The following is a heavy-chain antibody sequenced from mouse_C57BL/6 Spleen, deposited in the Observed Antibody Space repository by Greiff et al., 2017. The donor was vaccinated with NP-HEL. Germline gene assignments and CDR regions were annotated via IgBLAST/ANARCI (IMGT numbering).Heavy chain of an antibody. CDR3: TRFLYYYGSSPPWFAY. CDR1: GYTFTDYE. D-gene: IGHD1-1*01. Sequence: VQLQQSGAELVRPGASVTLSCKASGYTFTDYEMHWVKQTPVHGLEWIGAIDPETGGTAYNQKFKGKAILTADKSSSTAYMELRSLTSEDSAVYYCTRFLYYYGSSPPWFAYWGQGTLVTVSA. J-gene: IGHJ3*01. CDR2: IDPETGGT. V-gene: IGHV1-15*01.